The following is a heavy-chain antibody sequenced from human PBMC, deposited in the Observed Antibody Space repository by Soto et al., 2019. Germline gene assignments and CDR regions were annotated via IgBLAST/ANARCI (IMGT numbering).Heavy chain of an antibody. Sequence: QVQLQESGPGLVKPSQTLSLTCTVSGGSISSGGYYWSWIRQHPGKGLEWIGYIYYSGSTYYNPSLKSRVTISVDTSKTQFSLKLSSVTAADTAVYYCARVSPVPMVRGVYNWFDPWGQGTLVTVSS. D-gene: IGHD3-10*01. CDR2: IYYSGST. CDR3: ARVSPVPMVRGVYNWFDP. V-gene: IGHV4-31*03. CDR1: GGSISSGGYY. J-gene: IGHJ5*02.